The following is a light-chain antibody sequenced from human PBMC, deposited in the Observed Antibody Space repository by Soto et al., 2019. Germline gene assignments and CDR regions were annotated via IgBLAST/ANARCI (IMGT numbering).Light chain of an antibody. J-gene: IGLJ1*01. CDR3: SSYTSSSTPYV. CDR1: SSDFGGYNY. V-gene: IGLV2-14*01. Sequence: SALTQPASVSGSPGQSITISCTGTSSDFGGYNYVSWYQQHPVKAPKLMIYDVTNRPSGVSDRFSGSKSGNTASLTISGLQAEDEADYYCSSYTSSSTPYVFGPGTKVTVL. CDR2: DVT.